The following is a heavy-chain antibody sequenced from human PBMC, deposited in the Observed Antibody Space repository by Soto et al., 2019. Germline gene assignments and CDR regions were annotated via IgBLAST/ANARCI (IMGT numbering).Heavy chain of an antibody. J-gene: IGHJ4*02. V-gene: IGHV1-69*12. D-gene: IGHD6-19*01. CDR1: GGTFSSYA. Sequence: QVQLVQSGAEVKKPGSSVKVSCKSSGGTFSSYAINWVRQAPGQGLEWTGGIIPLFGVPNYAQKFQGRVTITAGDSTTTAYMELSSLRAEDTAVYYCARAYSSGWSGDFDYWDQGILVTVSS. CDR3: ARAYSSGWSGDFDY. CDR2: IIPLFGVP.